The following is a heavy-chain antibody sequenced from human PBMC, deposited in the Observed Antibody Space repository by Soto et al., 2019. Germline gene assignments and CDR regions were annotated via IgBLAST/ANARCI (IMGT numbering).Heavy chain of an antibody. CDR3: ARDSTSQGTTLDF. J-gene: IGHJ4*02. CDR1: GFTFSSYG. V-gene: IGHV3-33*01. CDR2: IWYDGSDK. Sequence: GSLRLSCAASGFTFSSYGMHWVRQAPGKGLEWVAVIWYDGSDKFYSDAVKGRFTISRDNSKNTLYLQMNSLRAEDTAVYYCARDSTSQGTTLDFWGQGTLVTVSS. D-gene: IGHD1-1*01.